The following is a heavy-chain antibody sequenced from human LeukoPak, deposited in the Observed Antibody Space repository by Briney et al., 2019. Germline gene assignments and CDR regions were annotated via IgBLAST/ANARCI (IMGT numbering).Heavy chain of an antibody. CDR1: GGSISSSSYY. V-gene: IGHV4-39*01. D-gene: IGHD3-22*01. CDR3: ARLGTFVTYYYDSSGYSGDY. CDR2: IYYSGST. J-gene: IGHJ4*02. Sequence: SETLSLTCTVSGGSISSSSYYWGWIRQPPGKGLEWIGSIYYSGSTYYNPSLKRRVTISVDTSKNQFSLKLSSVTAADTAVYYCARLGTFVTYYYDSSGYSGDYWGQGTLVTVSS.